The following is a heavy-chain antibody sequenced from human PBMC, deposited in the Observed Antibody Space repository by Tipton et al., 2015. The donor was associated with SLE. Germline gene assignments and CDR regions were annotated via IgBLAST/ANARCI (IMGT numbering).Heavy chain of an antibody. CDR1: GGSMSSGGYY. CDR3: ARVDTPMDFDY. Sequence: TLSLTCTVSGGSMSSGGYYWSWIRQHPGKGLEWIGYIYYSGNTFHNPSLKSRVTISVDTSKNQFSLKLSSVTAADTAVYYCARVDTPMDFDYWGQGTLVTVSS. CDR2: IYYSGNT. V-gene: IGHV4-31*03. J-gene: IGHJ4*02. D-gene: IGHD5-18*01.